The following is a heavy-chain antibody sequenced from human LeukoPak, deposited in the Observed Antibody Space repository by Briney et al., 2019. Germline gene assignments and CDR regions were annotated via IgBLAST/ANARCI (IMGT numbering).Heavy chain of an antibody. Sequence: GGSLRLSCAASGFTLSNAWMSWVRQAPGKGLEWVANIKQDGSEKYYVDSVKGRFTISRDNAKNSLYLQMNSLRAEDTAVYYCARDKGGFEYYYYYMDVWGKGTTVTISS. V-gene: IGHV3-7*01. CDR3: ARDKGGFEYYYYYMDV. CDR2: IKQDGSEK. D-gene: IGHD6-25*01. CDR1: GFTLSNAW. J-gene: IGHJ6*03.